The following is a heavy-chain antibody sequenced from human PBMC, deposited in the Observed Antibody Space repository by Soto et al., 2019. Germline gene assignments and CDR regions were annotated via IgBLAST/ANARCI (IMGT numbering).Heavy chain of an antibody. Sequence: GASVKVSCKSSGYSFTNYDINWVRQAPGQGLEWMGWMSPNSGNTGYAQKFEGRVTMTRDTSTNTAYLELRSLTSDDTALYYCARLFQDYSGYTYIFDVWGQGTLVTVSS. CDR2: MSPNSGNT. J-gene: IGHJ4*02. CDR1: GYSFTNYD. D-gene: IGHD2-2*02. V-gene: IGHV1-8*01. CDR3: ARLFQDYSGYTYIFDV.